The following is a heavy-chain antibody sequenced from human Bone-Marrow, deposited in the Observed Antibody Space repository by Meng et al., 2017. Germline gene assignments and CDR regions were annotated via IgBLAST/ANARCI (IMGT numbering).Heavy chain of an antibody. V-gene: IGHV1-69*10. Sequence: SVKVSCKASGGTFSSYAISWVRQAPGQGLEWMGGIIPILDTANYAQKFQGRVTIIADKSTSTAYMELSSLRSEDTAVYYCASPDPHYYDRSGLDAFDIWGQGTMVTVSS. D-gene: IGHD3-22*01. CDR1: GGTFSSYA. CDR3: ASPDPHYYDRSGLDAFDI. CDR2: IIPILDTA. J-gene: IGHJ3*02.